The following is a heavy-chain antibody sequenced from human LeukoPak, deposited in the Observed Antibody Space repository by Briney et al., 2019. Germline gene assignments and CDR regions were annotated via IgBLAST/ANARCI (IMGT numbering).Heavy chain of an antibody. J-gene: IGHJ5*02. V-gene: IGHV1-2*02. D-gene: IGHD3-3*01. CDR3: ARNSFGVVFQRNHWFDP. CDR2: LNPPSGGT. CDR1: GYTFTDYD. Sequence: ASVKVSCKASGYTFTDYDIHWVRQAPGQGLGWMGWLNPPSGGTNYAQKFQGRVTMTRDTSISTAYMELSSLTSDDTAVYHCARNSFGVVFQRNHWFDPWGPGTLVTVSS.